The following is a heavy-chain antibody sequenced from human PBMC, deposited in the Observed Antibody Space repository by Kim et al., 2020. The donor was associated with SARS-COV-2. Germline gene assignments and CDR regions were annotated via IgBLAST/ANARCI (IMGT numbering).Heavy chain of an antibody. D-gene: IGHD2-8*01. CDR1: GFTFSNAW. Sequence: GGSLRLSCAASGFTFSNAWMSWVRQAPGKGLEWVGRVKSKTAGGTTDYAATVKGRFTISRDDSKNTVYLQMNSLKIEDTAMYYCTTGYCTNGVCLPWGQGTLVTVSS. J-gene: IGHJ4*02. V-gene: IGHV3-15*01. CDR3: TTGYCTNGVCLP. CDR2: VKSKTAGGTT.